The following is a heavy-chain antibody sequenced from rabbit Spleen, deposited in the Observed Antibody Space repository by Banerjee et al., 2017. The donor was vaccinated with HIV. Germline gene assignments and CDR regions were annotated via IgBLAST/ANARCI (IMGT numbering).Heavy chain of an antibody. Sequence: QSLEDSMGDPGKPVASPTLTCKASGLDFSSSYWICWARQAPGKGLEWIVCIYAGSSDNTSNANWAKGRCPISKTSSATVTLPMTSLTAADAATYSCARGNRFNDYIDMIFNLWGPGTLVTV. J-gene: IGHJ4*01. CDR2: IYAGSSDNT. D-gene: IGHD2-1*01. CDR3: ARGNRFNDYIDMIFNL. V-gene: IGHV1S40*01. CDR1: GLDFSSSYW.